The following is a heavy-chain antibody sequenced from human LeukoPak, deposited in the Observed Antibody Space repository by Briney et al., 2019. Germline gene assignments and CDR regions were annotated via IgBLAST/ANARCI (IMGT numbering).Heavy chain of an antibody. CDR1: GFTFSSFG. Sequence: GGSLRLSCAASGFTFSSFGIHWVRQAPGMGLEWVAAISPDGNSDYYTDSVKGRSTVSRDNSKNMIYLQMNSLRGEDSAVYYCAKINNYDDYWGQGTLVTASS. D-gene: IGHD3-22*01. CDR2: ISPDGNSD. J-gene: IGHJ4*02. V-gene: IGHV3-30*18. CDR3: AKINNYDDY.